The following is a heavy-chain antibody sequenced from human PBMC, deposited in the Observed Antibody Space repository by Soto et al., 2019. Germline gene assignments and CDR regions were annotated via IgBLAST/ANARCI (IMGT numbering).Heavy chain of an antibody. Sequence: PGGSLRLSCAASGFTFSSYLMSWVRQAPGKGLEWVANIKQDGSEKYYVDSVKGRFTISRDNAKNSLYLQMNSLRAEDTAVYYCARFYYDSSGYLPSPYYYYYGMDVWGQGTTVTVSS. V-gene: IGHV3-7*04. CDR3: ARFYYDSSGYLPSPYYYYYGMDV. CDR1: GFTFSSYL. CDR2: IKQDGSEK. D-gene: IGHD3-22*01. J-gene: IGHJ6*02.